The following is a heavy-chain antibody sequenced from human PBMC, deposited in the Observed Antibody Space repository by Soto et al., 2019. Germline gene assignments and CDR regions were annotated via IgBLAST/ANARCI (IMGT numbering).Heavy chain of an antibody. V-gene: IGHV4-34*01. D-gene: IGHD6-19*01. CDR2: INHSGST. CDR1: GGSFSGYY. Sequence: SETLSLTCAVYGGSFSGYYWSWIRQPPGKGLEWIGEINHSGSTNYNPSLKSRVTISVDTSKNQFSLKLSSVTTADTAVYYCARKSSRGYSSGWYPGYFDYWGQGTLVTVSS. CDR3: ARKSSRGYSSGWYPGYFDY. J-gene: IGHJ4*02.